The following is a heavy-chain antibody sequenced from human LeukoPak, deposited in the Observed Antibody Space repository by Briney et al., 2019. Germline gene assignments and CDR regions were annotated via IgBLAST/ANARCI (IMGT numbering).Heavy chain of an antibody. CDR3: ARETPPVGGSHDDYDY. V-gene: IGHV3-48*03. CDR2: ISSSGSTI. J-gene: IGHJ4*02. D-gene: IGHD1-26*01. Sequence: PGGSLRLSCAASGFTFSSYEMNWVGRAPGKGLDWVSYISSSGSTIYYADSVKGRFTISRDNAKNSLYLQMNSLRAEDTAVYYCARETPPVGGSHDDYDYWGQGTLVTVSS. CDR1: GFTFSSYE.